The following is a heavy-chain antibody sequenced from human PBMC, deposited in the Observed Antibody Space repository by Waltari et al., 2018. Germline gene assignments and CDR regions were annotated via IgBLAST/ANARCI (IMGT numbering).Heavy chain of an antibody. Sequence: QVQLQQWGAGLLKPSETLSLTCAVYGGSFSGYYWSWIRQPPGKGLEWIGEINHSGITNYNPSLKSRVTISVDTSKNQFSLKLSSVTAADTAVYYCAREAVTINYYYYYMDVWGKGTTVTISS. CDR3: AREAVTINYYYYYMDV. CDR1: GGSFSGYY. CDR2: INHSGIT. J-gene: IGHJ6*03. D-gene: IGHD4-17*01. V-gene: IGHV4-34*01.